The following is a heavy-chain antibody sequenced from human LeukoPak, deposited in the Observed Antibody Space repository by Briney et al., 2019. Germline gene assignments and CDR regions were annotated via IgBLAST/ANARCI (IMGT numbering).Heavy chain of an antibody. CDR1: GFTFSSYG. V-gene: IGHV3-53*01. CDR2: IYSGGST. Sequence: PGGSLRLSCAASGFTFSSYGMSGVRQAPGKGLEGGSVIYSGGSTYYAGFVTGRFNISRDNSKNTLYLQMNSLRAEDTAVYYCARDAGYGSGSYSYAYGRQGTLVTVPS. CDR3: ARDAGYGSGSYSYAY. D-gene: IGHD3-10*01. J-gene: IGHJ4*02.